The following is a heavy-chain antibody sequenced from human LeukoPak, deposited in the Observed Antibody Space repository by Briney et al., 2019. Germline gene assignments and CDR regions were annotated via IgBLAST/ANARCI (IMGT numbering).Heavy chain of an antibody. CDR3: ARHLYSSGWYWFDP. V-gene: IGHV4-39*01. CDR2: IYYSGST. J-gene: IGHJ5*02. Sequence: SETLSLTCTVSGGSISSSSYYWGWIRQPPGKGLEWIGSIYYSGSTYYNPSLKSRVTISVDTSKNQFSLKLSSVTAADTAVYYCARHLYSSGWYWFDPWGQGTLVTVSS. D-gene: IGHD6-19*01. CDR1: GGSISSSSYY.